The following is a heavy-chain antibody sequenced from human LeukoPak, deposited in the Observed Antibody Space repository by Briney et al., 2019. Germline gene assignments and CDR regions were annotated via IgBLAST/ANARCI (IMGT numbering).Heavy chain of an antibody. Sequence: SETLSLTCTVSGGSISSYYWSWIRQPPGKGLEWIGYIYYSGSTNYNPSLKGRVTMSIDTSKNQLSLKLSSVTAADTAMYYCARHYGSGLDWFDPWGQGTLVTVSS. CDR2: IYYSGST. D-gene: IGHD3-10*01. V-gene: IGHV4-59*08. CDR3: ARHYGSGLDWFDP. CDR1: GGSISSYY. J-gene: IGHJ5*02.